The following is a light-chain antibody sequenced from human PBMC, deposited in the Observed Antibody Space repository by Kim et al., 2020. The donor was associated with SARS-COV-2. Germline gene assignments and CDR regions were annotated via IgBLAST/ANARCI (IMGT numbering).Light chain of an antibody. V-gene: IGKV3-15*01. CDR3: QQYNNWPQT. CDR1: QTVSSN. J-gene: IGKJ1*01. CDR2: GAS. Sequence: VSTGERVTLSCRASQTVSSNLAWYQQRPVRAPRMLIYGASTRATGIPARFSGSGSGTEFTLTISSLQSEDSAVYYCQQYNNWPQTFGQGTKVEIK.